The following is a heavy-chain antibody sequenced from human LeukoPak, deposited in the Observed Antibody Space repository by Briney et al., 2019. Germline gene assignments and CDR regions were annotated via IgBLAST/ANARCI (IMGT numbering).Heavy chain of an antibody. CDR2: ISYDGSNK. D-gene: IGHD3-10*01. CDR1: GFTFSSYA. J-gene: IGHJ3*02. Sequence: PGGSLRLSCAASGFTFSSYAMHWVRQAPGKGMEWVAVISYDGSNKYYADSVKGRFTISRDNSKNTLYLQMNSLRAEDTAVYYCAREGQYGSGSYGAFDIWGQGTKVTVSS. V-gene: IGHV3-30-3*01. CDR3: AREGQYGSGSYGAFDI.